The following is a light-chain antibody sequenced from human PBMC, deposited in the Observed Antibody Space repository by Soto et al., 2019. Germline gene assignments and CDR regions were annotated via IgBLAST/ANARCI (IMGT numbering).Light chain of an antibody. CDR3: MQCTHWPWT. CDR2: EVS. J-gene: IGKJ1*01. CDR1: QSLIHSDGSTY. V-gene: IGKV2-30*02. Sequence: DVVMTQSPLSLPVTLGQPASISCTSSQSLIHSDGSTYLSWFQQRPGQSPRRLIYEVSDRDSGVPDRFSGSGSGTDFTLKISRVEAEDVGVYYCMQCTHWPWTFGQGTEVEIK.